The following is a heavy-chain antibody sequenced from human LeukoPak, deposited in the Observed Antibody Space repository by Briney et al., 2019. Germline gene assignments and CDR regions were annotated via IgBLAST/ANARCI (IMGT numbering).Heavy chain of an antibody. V-gene: IGHV4-39*01. J-gene: IGHJ4*02. CDR2: IYYSGST. CDR1: GGSLSSSSYY. D-gene: IGHD5-24*01. CDR3: ARLAEMATTLGGYYFDY. Sequence: PSETLSLTCTVSGGSLSSSSYYWGWIRQPPGKGLEWIGSIYYSGSTYYNPSLKSRVTISVDTSKNQFSPKLSSVTAADTAVYYCARLAEMATTLGGYYFDYWGQGTLVTVSS.